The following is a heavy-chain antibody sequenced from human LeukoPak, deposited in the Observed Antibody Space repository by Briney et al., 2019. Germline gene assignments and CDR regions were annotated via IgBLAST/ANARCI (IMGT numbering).Heavy chain of an antibody. CDR1: GDSMTKNY. V-gene: IGHV4-4*07. D-gene: IGHD4-17*01. CDR2: VYSIGGT. Sequence: SETLSLTCTVSGDSMTKNYWNWIRQAAGEGLEWIGRVYSIGGTNYNPSPKSRVTISVDKSKSQFSLKLSSVTAADTAIYYCARSLYGDYYFDYWGQGILVTVSS. CDR3: ARSLYGDYYFDY. J-gene: IGHJ4*02.